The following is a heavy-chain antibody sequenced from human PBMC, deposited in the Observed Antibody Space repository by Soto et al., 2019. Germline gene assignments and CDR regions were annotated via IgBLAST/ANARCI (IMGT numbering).Heavy chain of an antibody. CDR2: ISSSSSTI. CDR3: ARVTDYYYYYGMDV. CDR1: GFTFSSYS. V-gene: IGHV3-48*01. Sequence: GGSLRLSCAASGFTFSSYSMNWVRQAPGKGLEWVSYISSSSSTIYYADSVKGRFTISRDNAKNSLYLQMNSLRAEDTAVYYCARVTDYYYYYGMDVWGQGTTVTVSS. J-gene: IGHJ6*02.